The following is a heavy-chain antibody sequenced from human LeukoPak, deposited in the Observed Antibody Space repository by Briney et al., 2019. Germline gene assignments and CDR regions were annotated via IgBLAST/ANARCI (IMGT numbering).Heavy chain of an antibody. CDR2: IYPGDTDT. CDR3: ARIGTASARWFDP. Sequence: KRGESLKISCETSGYSFTSNWIAWVRQKPGKGLEWMGSIYPGDTDTRYSPSFQGQVIISADKSINTAYLQWSSLKASDTAMYYCARIGTASARWFDPWGQGTLVTVSS. V-gene: IGHV5-51*01. J-gene: IGHJ5*02. D-gene: IGHD2-8*02. CDR1: GYSFTSNW.